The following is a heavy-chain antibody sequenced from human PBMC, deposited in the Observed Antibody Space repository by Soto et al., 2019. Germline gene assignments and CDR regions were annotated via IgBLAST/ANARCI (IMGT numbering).Heavy chain of an antibody. D-gene: IGHD6-19*01. Sequence: SLRLPCAASGFTFSSYGMHWVRQAPGKGLEWVAVISYDGSNKYYADSVKGRFTISRDNSKNTLYLQMNSLRAEDTAVYYCAKDTYSSGWYVWGQGTLVTVSS. V-gene: IGHV3-30*18. CDR1: GFTFSSYG. CDR3: AKDTYSSGWYV. CDR2: ISYDGSNK. J-gene: IGHJ4*02.